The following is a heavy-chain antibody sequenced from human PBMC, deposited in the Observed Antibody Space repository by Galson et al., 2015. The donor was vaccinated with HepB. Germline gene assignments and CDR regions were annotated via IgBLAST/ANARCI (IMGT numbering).Heavy chain of an antibody. V-gene: IGHV3-30*04. Sequence: SLRLSCVASGFTFSSYAMHWVRQAPGKGLEWVAVISYDGSNKYYADSVKGRFTISRDNSKNTLYLQMNSLRAEDTAVYYCARDQGVRYYYGSGRPDYYYGMDVWGQGTTVTVSS. J-gene: IGHJ6*02. CDR2: ISYDGSNK. D-gene: IGHD3-10*01. CDR1: GFTFSSYA. CDR3: ARDQGVRYYYGSGRPDYYYGMDV.